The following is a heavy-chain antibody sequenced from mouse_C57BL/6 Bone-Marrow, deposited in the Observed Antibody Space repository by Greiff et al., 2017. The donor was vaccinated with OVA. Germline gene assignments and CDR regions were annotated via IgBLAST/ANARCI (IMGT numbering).Heavy chain of an antibody. J-gene: IGHJ3*01. CDR1: GYTFTDYE. V-gene: IGHV1-15*01. CDR3: TITTVVDPAWFAY. Sequence: QVQLQQSGAELVRPGASVTLSCKASGYTFTDYEMHWVKQTPVHGLEWIGAIDPETGGTAYNQKFKGKAILTADKSSSTAYMELRSLTSEDSAVYYCTITTVVDPAWFAYWGQGTLVTVSA. CDR2: IDPETGGT. D-gene: IGHD1-1*01.